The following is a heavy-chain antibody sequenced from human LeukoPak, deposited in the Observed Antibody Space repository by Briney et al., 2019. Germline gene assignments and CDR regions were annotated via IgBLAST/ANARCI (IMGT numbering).Heavy chain of an antibody. CDR2: VSHSGSS. D-gene: IGHD4-23*01. V-gene: IGHV4-34*01. J-gene: IGHJ5*02. CDR1: GGPFRGFF. CDR3: ARGIFHGGRNQYIWLDL. Sequence: PSETLSLTCAVYGGPFRGFFWSWIRQAPGKGLEWIGEVSHSGSSNYNPSLKSRINISLDTSKSQFSLRLTSVTAADTAVYYCARGIFHGGRNQYIWLDLWGQGNLATVSS.